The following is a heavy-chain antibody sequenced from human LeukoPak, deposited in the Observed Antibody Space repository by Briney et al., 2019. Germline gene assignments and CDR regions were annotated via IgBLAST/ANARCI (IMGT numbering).Heavy chain of an antibody. Sequence: PGGSLRLSCAASGFTFNSYHMNWVRQAPGKGLEWVSSISSSHSSIYYADSVKGRFTISRDNAKNSLYLQMNSLRAEDTAVYSCARVSGETLVRFYYYIDVWGKGTTVTISS. CDR2: ISSSHSSI. D-gene: IGHD3-10*01. V-gene: IGHV3-21*01. CDR3: ARVSGETLVRFYYYIDV. CDR1: GFTFNSYH. J-gene: IGHJ6*03.